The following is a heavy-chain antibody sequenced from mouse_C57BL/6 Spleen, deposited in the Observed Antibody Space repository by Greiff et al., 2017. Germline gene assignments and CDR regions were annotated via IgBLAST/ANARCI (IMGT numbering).Heavy chain of an antibody. CDR1: GFTFSDYG. V-gene: IGHV5-17*01. CDR3: SRDYGSSYGDYFVY. Sequence: EVNVVESGGGLVKPGGSLKLSCAASGFTFSDYGMHWVRQAPEKGLEWVAYISSGSSTIYYADTVKGRFTISRDNAKNTLFLQITSLRSEDTAMYYCSRDYGSSYGDYFVYWGQGTTPTVSS. CDR2: ISSGSSTI. J-gene: IGHJ2*01. D-gene: IGHD1-1*01.